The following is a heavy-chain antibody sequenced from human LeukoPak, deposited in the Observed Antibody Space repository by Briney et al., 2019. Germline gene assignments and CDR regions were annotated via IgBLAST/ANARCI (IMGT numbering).Heavy chain of an antibody. CDR3: AREPYQKYYDS. CDR2: INTNNGYT. CDR1: GYTFTYYF. Sequence: ASVKVSCKSSGYTFTYYFIHWVRQAPGQGLEWMGYINTNNGYTRSPQKFQDRVSMSRDTSISTAYMELSRLTSDDTAVYYCAREPYQKYYDSWGQGTLVTVSS. V-gene: IGHV1-2*02. D-gene: IGHD3-16*01. J-gene: IGHJ4*02.